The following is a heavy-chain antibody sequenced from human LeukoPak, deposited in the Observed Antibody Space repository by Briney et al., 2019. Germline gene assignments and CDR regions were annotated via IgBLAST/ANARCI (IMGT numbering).Heavy chain of an antibody. CDR3: ASHRRLVSDGMDV. V-gene: IGHV1-69*13. J-gene: IGHJ6*02. CDR2: IIPIFGTA. D-gene: IGHD1-14*01. Sequence: ASVKVSCKASGGTFSSYAISWVRQAPGQGLEWMGGIIPIFGTANYAQKFQGRVTITADESTSTAYMELSSLRSEDTAVYYCASHRRLVSDGMDVWGQGTTVTVSS. CDR1: GGTFSSYA.